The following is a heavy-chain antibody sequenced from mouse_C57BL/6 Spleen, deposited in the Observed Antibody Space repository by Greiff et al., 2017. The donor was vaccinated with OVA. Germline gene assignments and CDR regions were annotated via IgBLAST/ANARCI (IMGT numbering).Heavy chain of an antibody. J-gene: IGHJ1*03. CDR3: ARLRYYYGSSYGYFDV. Sequence: EVKLVESGGDLVKPGGSLKLSCAASGFTFSSYGMSWVRQTPDKRLEWVATISSGGSYTYYPDSVKGRFTISIDNAKNTLYLQMSSLKSEDTAMYYCARLRYYYGSSYGYFDVWGTGTTVTVSS. CDR1: GFTFSSYG. V-gene: IGHV5-6*01. CDR2: ISSGGSYT. D-gene: IGHD1-1*01.